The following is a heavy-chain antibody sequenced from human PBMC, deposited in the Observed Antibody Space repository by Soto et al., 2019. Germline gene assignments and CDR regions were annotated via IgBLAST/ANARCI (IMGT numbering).Heavy chain of an antibody. CDR3: ARCPKLVSHYYYYYGMDV. J-gene: IGHJ6*02. Sequence: ASVKVSCKASGYTFTGYYMHWVRQAPGQGLEWMGWINPNSGGTNYAQKFQGRVTMTRNTSISTAYMELSSLRSEDTAVYYCARCPKLVSHYYYYYGMDVWGQGTTVTVSS. V-gene: IGHV1-2*02. CDR1: GYTFTGYY. CDR2: INPNSGGT. D-gene: IGHD6-6*01.